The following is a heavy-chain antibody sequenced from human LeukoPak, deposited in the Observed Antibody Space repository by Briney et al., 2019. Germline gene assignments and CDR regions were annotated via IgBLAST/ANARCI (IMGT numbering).Heavy chain of an antibody. CDR1: GFTFNSYA. D-gene: IGHD6-19*01. V-gene: IGHV3-23*01. Sequence: PGGFLRLSCAASGFTFNSYAMSWVRQAPGKGLEWVSAIRGSGGGTYYADSVEGRFTISRDNSKNTLYLQMNSLRDEDTALYYCAKAGIGVVGYFDYWGQGTLVTV. J-gene: IGHJ4*02. CDR3: AKAGIGVVGYFDY. CDR2: IRGSGGGT.